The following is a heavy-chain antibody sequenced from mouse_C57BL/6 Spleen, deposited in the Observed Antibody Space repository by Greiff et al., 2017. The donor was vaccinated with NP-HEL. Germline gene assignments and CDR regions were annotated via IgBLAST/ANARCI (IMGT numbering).Heavy chain of an antibody. D-gene: IGHD1-1*01. J-gene: IGHJ1*03. CDR1: GFNIKNTY. CDR2: IDPANGNT. CDR3: ASPFTTVVADWYFDV. V-gene: IGHV14-3*01. Sequence: DVKLVESVAELVRPGASVKLSCTASGFNIKNTYMHWVKQRPEQGLEWIGRIDPANGNTKYAPKFQGKATITADTSSNTAYLQLSSLTSEDTAIYYCASPFTTVVADWYFDVWGTGTTVTVSS.